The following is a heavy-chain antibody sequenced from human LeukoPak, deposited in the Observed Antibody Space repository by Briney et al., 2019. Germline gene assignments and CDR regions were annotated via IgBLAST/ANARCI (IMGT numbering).Heavy chain of an antibody. J-gene: IGHJ5*02. CDR3: AHRLTYNWFDP. CDR2: IYWDDDK. Sequence: TLSLTCTVSGGSISSYYWSWIRQPPGKALEWLALIYWDDDKRYSPSLKSRLTITKDTSKNQVVLTMTNMDPVDAATYYCAHRLTYNWFDPWGQGTLVTVSS. V-gene: IGHV2-5*08. CDR1: GGSISSYYW.